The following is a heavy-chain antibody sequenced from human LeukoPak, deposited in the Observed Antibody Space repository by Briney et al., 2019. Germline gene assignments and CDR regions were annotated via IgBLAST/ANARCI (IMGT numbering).Heavy chain of an antibody. CDR3: ARVGDYYDSGGYFDY. J-gene: IGHJ4*02. D-gene: IGHD3-22*01. Sequence: ASVKVSCKASGYSFTTYGISWVRQAPGQGREWMGWISAYEGNTNYAQKLQGRVTMTTDTSTSTAYLEVRSLRSDDTAVYYCARVGDYYDSGGYFDYWGQGTLVTVSS. CDR1: GYSFTTYG. V-gene: IGHV1-18*01. CDR2: ISAYEGNT.